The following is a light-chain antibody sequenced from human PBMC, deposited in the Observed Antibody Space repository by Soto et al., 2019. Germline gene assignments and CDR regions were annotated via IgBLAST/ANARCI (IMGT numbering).Light chain of an antibody. CDR2: WAS. J-gene: IGKJ1*01. V-gene: IGKV4-1*01. Sequence: DIVLTQSPDSLAVSLGERATINCKSSQSLLYSSNNKNYLAWYQQKPGQPPKLLIYWASTRESGVPDRFSGSGSGTDFTLTISSLQAEDVAVYYCQQYYSGRAFGQGTKVGIK. CDR1: QSLLYSSNNKNY. CDR3: QQYYSGRA.